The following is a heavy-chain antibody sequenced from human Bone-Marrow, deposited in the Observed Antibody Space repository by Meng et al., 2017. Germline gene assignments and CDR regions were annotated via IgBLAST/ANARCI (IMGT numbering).Heavy chain of an antibody. CDR2: ISAYNGNT. Sequence: QVHLVQSGAEVKEPGASVKVSCKASGYTFTSYGISWVRQAPGQGLEWMGWISAYNGNTNYAQKLQGRVTMTTDTSTSTAYMELRSLRSDDTAVYYCARDPDCSGGSCYVEGNWFDPWGQGTLVTVSS. D-gene: IGHD2-15*01. V-gene: IGHV1-18*01. J-gene: IGHJ5*02. CDR3: ARDPDCSGGSCYVEGNWFDP. CDR1: GYTFTSYG.